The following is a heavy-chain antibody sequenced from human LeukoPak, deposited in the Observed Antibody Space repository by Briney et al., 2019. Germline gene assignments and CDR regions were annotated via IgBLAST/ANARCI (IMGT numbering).Heavy chain of an antibody. J-gene: IGHJ6*02. Sequence: ASVTVSREASGYTFTSYYMHWVRQAPGQGLEWMGIINPSGGSTSYAQKFQGRVTMTRDTSTSTVYMELSSLRSEDTAVYYCARDDVTIFGVVIIREYGMDVWGQGTTVTVSS. CDR2: INPSGGST. CDR1: GYTFTSYY. V-gene: IGHV1-46*01. CDR3: ARDDVTIFGVVIIREYGMDV. D-gene: IGHD3-3*01.